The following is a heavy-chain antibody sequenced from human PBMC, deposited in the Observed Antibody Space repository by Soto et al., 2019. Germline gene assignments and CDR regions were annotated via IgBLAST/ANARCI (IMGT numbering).Heavy chain of an antibody. J-gene: IGHJ6*02. V-gene: IGHV5-51*01. CDR2: IYPGDSDT. CDR1: GYSFTSYW. Sequence: PGESLKISCKGSGYSFTSYWIGWVRPMPGKGLEWMGIIYPGDSDTRYSPSFQGQVTISADKSISTAYLQWSSLKASDTAMYYCARRRAYGSGSYYTYYYGMDVWGQGTTVTVSS. CDR3: ARRRAYGSGSYYTYYYGMDV. D-gene: IGHD3-10*01.